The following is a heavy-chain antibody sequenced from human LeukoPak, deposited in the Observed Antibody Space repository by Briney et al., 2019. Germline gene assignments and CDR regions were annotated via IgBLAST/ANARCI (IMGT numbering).Heavy chain of an antibody. Sequence: GGSLRLSCAASGFTFSSYSMNWVRQAPGKGLEWVSSISSSSSYIYYADSVKGRFTISRDNAKNSPYLQMNSLRAEDTAVYYCARDALEYSSSSGQDWGQGTLVTVSS. J-gene: IGHJ4*02. V-gene: IGHV3-21*01. CDR3: ARDALEYSSSSGQD. CDR1: GFTFSSYS. D-gene: IGHD6-6*01. CDR2: ISSSSSYI.